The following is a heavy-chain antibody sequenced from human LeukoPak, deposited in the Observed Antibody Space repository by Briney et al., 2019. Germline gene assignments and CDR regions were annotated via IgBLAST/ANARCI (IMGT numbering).Heavy chain of an antibody. CDR3: ARDQEAFDY. CDR1: GYSFTSNY. Sequence: ASVKVSCKASGYSFTSNYIHWVRQAPGQGLEWMGMIYPRDGSTSYAQKFQGRVTVTRDTSTSTVHMELSGLRSEGTAVYYCARDQEAFDYWGQGTLVTVSS. J-gene: IGHJ4*02. CDR2: IYPRDGST. V-gene: IGHV1-46*01.